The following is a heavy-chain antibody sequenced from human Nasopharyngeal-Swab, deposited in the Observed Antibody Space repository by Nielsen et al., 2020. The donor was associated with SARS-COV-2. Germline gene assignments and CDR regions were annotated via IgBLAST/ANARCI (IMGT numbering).Heavy chain of an antibody. D-gene: IGHD2-2*01. V-gene: IGHV1-46*01. Sequence: ASVKVSCKASGCTFTSYYMHWVRQAPGQGLEWMGIINPSGGSTSYAQKFQGRVTMTRDTSTSTVYMELSSLRSEDTAVYYCARDIVVVPAARGSWFDPWGQGTLVTVSS. CDR3: ARDIVVVPAARGSWFDP. CDR1: GCTFTSYY. J-gene: IGHJ5*02. CDR2: INPSGGST.